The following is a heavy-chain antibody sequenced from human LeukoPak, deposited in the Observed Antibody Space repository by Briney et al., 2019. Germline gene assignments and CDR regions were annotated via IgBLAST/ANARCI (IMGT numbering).Heavy chain of an antibody. CDR3: ARAIVATINPFDY. CDR2: ISSSSSYI. CDR1: GFTFSSHS. D-gene: IGHD5-12*01. V-gene: IGHV3-21*01. J-gene: IGHJ4*02. Sequence: GGSLRLSCAASGFTFSSHSMNWVRNAPGKGLEWVSSISSSSSYIYYADSVKGRFTISRDNAKNSLYLQMNSLRAEDTAVYYCARAIVATINPFDYWGQGTLVTVSS.